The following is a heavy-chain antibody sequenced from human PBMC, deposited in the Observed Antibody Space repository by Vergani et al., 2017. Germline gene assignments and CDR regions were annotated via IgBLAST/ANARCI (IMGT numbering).Heavy chain of an antibody. D-gene: IGHD2-21*02. J-gene: IGHJ3*01. Sequence: QVQLQESGPGLVKPSQTLSLTCTVSGGAFSSGGQSWTWVRQPANQGLEWIGRIYSSGTNNYNPSLRSRVTMSVDTSKKQFSLELTSVTAADTAVYYCARDGGDYDKDALDLWGLGTMVTV. V-gene: IGHV4-61*02. CDR3: ARDGGDYDKDALDL. CDR2: IYSSGTN. CDR1: GGAFSSGGQS.